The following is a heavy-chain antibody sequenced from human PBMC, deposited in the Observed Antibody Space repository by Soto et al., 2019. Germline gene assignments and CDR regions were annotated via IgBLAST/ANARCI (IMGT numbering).Heavy chain of an antibody. Sequence: QVQLQESGPGLVKPSQTLSLTCTVSGGSISSGGYYWSWIRQHPGKGLEWIGYIYYSGSTYYNPSVKSRVTISVDTSKNQFSLKLSSVTAADTAVYYCARDRGRTMVRKAFDPWGQGTLVTVSS. D-gene: IGHD3-10*01. V-gene: IGHV4-31*03. J-gene: IGHJ5*02. CDR2: IYYSGST. CDR1: GGSISSGGYY. CDR3: ARDRGRTMVRKAFDP.